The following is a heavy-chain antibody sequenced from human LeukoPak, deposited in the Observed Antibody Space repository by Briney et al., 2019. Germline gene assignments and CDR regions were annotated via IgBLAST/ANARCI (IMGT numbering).Heavy chain of an antibody. J-gene: IGHJ3*02. Sequence: SETLSLTCTVSGGSISSSSYYWGWIRQPPGKGLEWIGSIYYSGSTYYNPSLKSRVTISVDTSKNQFSLKLSSVTAADTAVYYCARGGGYYGSGSYYNDAFDIWGQGTMVTVSS. D-gene: IGHD3-10*01. CDR2: IYYSGST. CDR1: GGSISSSSYY. V-gene: IGHV4-39*01. CDR3: ARGGGYYGSGSYYNDAFDI.